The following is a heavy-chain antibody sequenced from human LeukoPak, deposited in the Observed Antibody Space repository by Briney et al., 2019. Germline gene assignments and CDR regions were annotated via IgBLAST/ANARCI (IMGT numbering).Heavy chain of an antibody. Sequence: SETLSLTCAVYGGSFSGYYWSWIRQPPGKGLEWIGEINHSGSTNYNPSLKSRVTISVDTSKNQFSLKLSSVTAADTAVYFCARGEAGTSWFDSWGQGTLVTVSS. CDR3: ARGEAGTSWFDS. V-gene: IGHV4-34*01. D-gene: IGHD6-13*01. J-gene: IGHJ5*01. CDR1: GGSFSGYY. CDR2: INHSGST.